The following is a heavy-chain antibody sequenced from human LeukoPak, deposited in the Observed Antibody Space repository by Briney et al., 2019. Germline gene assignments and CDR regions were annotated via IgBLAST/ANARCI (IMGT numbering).Heavy chain of an antibody. Sequence: SETLSLTCTVSGGSISSGSYYWSWIRRPAGKGLEWIGRIYTSGSTNYNPSLKSRVTISVDTSKNQFSLKLSSVTAADAAVYYCARDSSSWYGGAFDIWGQGTMVTVSS. CDR2: IYTSGST. D-gene: IGHD6-13*01. V-gene: IGHV4-61*02. CDR3: ARDSSSWYGGAFDI. J-gene: IGHJ3*02. CDR1: GGSISSGSYY.